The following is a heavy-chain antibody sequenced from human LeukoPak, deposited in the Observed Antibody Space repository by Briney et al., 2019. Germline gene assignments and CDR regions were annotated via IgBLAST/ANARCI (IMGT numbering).Heavy chain of an antibody. V-gene: IGHV1-2*02. J-gene: IGHJ4*02. D-gene: IGHD5-18*01. CDR3: AREDSGYSYGLFDY. CDR1: GYTFTSYA. CDR2: INPNSGGT. Sequence: GASVKVSCKASGYTFTSYAMHWVRQAPGQGLEWMGWINPNSGGTNYAQKFQGRVTMTRDTSISTAYMELSRLRSDDTAVYYCAREDSGYSYGLFDYWGQGTLVTVSS.